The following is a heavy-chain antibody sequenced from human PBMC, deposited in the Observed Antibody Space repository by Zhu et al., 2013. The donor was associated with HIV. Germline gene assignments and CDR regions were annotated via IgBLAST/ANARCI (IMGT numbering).Heavy chain of an antibody. Sequence: VQLVESGGGVVQPGRSLRLSCAASGFTFSSYGMHWVRQAPGKGLEWVAVISYDGSNKYYADSVKGRFTISRDNSKNTLYLQMNSLRAEDTAVYYCAKDGGYGFAHYWGQGTLVTVSS. V-gene: IGHV3-30*18. CDR1: GFTFSSYG. J-gene: IGHJ4*02. CDR3: AKDGGYGFAHY. CDR2: ISYDGSNK. D-gene: IGHD5-12*01.